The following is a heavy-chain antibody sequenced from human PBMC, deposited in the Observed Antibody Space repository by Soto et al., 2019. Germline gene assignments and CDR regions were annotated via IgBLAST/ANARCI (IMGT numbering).Heavy chain of an antibody. J-gene: IGHJ6*02. CDR2: IWFDGSKK. Sequence: GGSLRLSCAASGLQFSSYGMHWVRQAPGKGLEWVAVIWFDGSKKYYVDSVKGRFTISRDNSNNTLYLQMTSLRAEDTGVYYCARELLYGSGSRKFHYYGMDVWGQGTTVTVS. CDR3: ARELLYGSGSRKFHYYGMDV. CDR1: GLQFSSYG. D-gene: IGHD3-10*01. V-gene: IGHV3-33*01.